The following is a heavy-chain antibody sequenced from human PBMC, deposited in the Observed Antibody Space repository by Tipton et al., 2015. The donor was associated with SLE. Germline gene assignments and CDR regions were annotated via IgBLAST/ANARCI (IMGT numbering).Heavy chain of an antibody. CDR1: GGSISSSSYY. Sequence: LSCPVSGGSISSSSYYWGWIRQPPGKGLEWIGSIYYSGSTYYNPSLKSRVTISVDTSKNQFSLKLSSVTAADTAVYYCARLLLGWDDYWGQGTLVTVSS. D-gene: IGHD1-26*01. CDR3: ARLLLGWDDY. CDR2: IYYSGST. J-gene: IGHJ4*02. V-gene: IGHV4-39*01.